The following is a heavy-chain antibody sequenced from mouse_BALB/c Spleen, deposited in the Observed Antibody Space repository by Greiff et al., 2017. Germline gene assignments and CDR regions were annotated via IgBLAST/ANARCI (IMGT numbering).Heavy chain of an antibody. CDR3: ASPLYYGNPYYAMDY. Sequence: EVQGVESGPELMKPGASVKISCKASGYSFTSYYMHWVKQSHGKSLEWIGYIDPFNGGTSYNQKFKGKATLTVDKSSSTAYMHLSSLTSEDSAVYYCASPLYYGNPYYAMDYWGQGTSVTVSS. J-gene: IGHJ4*01. D-gene: IGHD2-1*01. CDR2: IDPFNGGT. CDR1: GYSFTSYY. V-gene: IGHV1S135*01.